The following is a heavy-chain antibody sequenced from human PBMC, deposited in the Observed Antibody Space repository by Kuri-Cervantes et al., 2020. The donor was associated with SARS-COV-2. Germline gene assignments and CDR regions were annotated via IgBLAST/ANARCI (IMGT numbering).Heavy chain of an antibody. Sequence: ASVKVSCKASGYTFTSYGISWVRQAPGQGLEWMGWISAYNGNTNYAQKLQGRVTITRDTSASTAYMELSSLRSEDTAVYYCARDTSVRDFWSTLYYYGMDVWGQGTTVTVSS. CDR3: ARDTSVRDFWSTLYYYGMDV. J-gene: IGHJ6*02. D-gene: IGHD3-3*01. V-gene: IGHV1-18*01. CDR2: ISAYNGNT. CDR1: GYTFTSYG.